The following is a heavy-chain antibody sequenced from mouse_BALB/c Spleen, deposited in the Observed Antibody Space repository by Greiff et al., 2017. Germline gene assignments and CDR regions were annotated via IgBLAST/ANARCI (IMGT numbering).Heavy chain of an antibody. J-gene: IGHJ4*01. CDR1: GYAFSSSW. V-gene: IGHV1-82*01. CDR3: AREVGDYDDAMDY. CDR2: IYPGDGDT. D-gene: IGHD2-4*01. Sequence: QVQLQQSGPELVKPGASVKISCKASGYAFSSSWMNWVKQRPGQGLEWIGRIYPGDGDTNYNGKFKGKATLTADKSSSTAYMQLSSLTSVDSAVYFCAREVGDYDDAMDYWGQGTSVTVSS.